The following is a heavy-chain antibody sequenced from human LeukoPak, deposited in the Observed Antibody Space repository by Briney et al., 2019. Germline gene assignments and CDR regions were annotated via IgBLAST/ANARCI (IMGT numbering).Heavy chain of an antibody. CDR3: AREYCSSTSCYARNYYYGMDV. D-gene: IGHD2-2*01. J-gene: IGHJ6*02. V-gene: IGHV1-69*04. CDR2: IIPILGVT. CDR1: GGTFSSYA. Sequence: RASVKVSCKASGGTFSSYAISWVRQAPGQGLEWMGRIIPILGVTNKAQNFQGRGTITADKSTSTAYMELSSLRSEDTAVYYCAREYCSSTSCYARNYYYGMDVWGQGTTVTVSS.